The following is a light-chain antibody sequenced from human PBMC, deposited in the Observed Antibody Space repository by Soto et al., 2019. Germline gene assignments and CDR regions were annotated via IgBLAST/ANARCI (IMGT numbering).Light chain of an antibody. CDR2: GAY. CDR1: QSVSSTF. CDR3: QQYFISPWT. J-gene: IGKJ1*01. V-gene: IGKV3-20*01. Sequence: EIVLTQSPGTLSLSPGERATLSCRASQSVSSTFLAWYQQKPGQAPRLLIYGAYNRATGTPDRVSGSGSGTDFTLTINRLQPEDFAIYYCQQYFISPWTFGQGTKVEIK.